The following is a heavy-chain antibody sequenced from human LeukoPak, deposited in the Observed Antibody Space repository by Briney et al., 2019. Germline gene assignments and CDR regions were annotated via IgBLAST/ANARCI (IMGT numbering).Heavy chain of an antibody. V-gene: IGHV4-34*01. D-gene: IGHD4-11*01. J-gene: IGHJ4*02. CDR2: INHSGNT. CDR1: GGSFSGYY. CDR3: ARDSNEYSNYREDCHFDS. Sequence: SETLSLTCAVYGGSFSGYYWSWVRQPPGKGLEWIGEINHSGNTNYNPSLKRRVTISVDTSKNQFSLKLSSVTAADTAVYYCARDSNEYSNYREDCHFDSWGQGTLVTVSS.